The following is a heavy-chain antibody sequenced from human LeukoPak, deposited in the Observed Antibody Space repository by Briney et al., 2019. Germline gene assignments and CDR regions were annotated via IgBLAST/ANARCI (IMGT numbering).Heavy chain of an antibody. CDR2: INPSGGST. J-gene: IGHJ4*02. D-gene: IGHD3-10*01. Sequence: ASVKVSCKASGYTFTGYYMHWVRQAPGQGLEWMGIINPSGGSTSYAQKLQGRVTMTRDTSTSTVYMELSSLRSEDTAVYYCARSTMVRGVIPPPSDYWGQGTLVTVSS. CDR3: ARSTMVRGVIPPPSDY. CDR1: GYTFTGYY. V-gene: IGHV1-46*01.